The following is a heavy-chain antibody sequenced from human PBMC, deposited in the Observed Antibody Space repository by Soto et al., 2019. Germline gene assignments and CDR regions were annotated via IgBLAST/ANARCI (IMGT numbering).Heavy chain of an antibody. V-gene: IGHV3-11*01. J-gene: IGHJ4*01. D-gene: IGHD3-22*01. Sequence: GGSLRLSCAASGFTFSDYYMSWIRQAPGKGLEWVSYISSSGSTIYYADSVKGRFTISRDNAKNSLYLQMDNLRAEDTAVYYCARDFDYYDTSGYYYGLFDYWGQGTLVTVSS. CDR2: ISSSGSTI. CDR1: GFTFSDYY. CDR3: ARDFDYYDTSGYYYGLFDY.